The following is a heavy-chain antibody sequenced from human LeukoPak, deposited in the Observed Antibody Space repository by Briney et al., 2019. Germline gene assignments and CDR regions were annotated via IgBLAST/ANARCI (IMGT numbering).Heavy chain of an antibody. J-gene: IGHJ6*02. V-gene: IGHV1-2*02. CDR1: GYTFTGYY. D-gene: IGHD6-6*01. Sequence: ASVKVFCKASGYTFTGYYMHWVRQAPGQGLEWMGWINPNSGGTNYAQKFQGRVTMTRDTSISTAYMELSRLRSDDTAVYYCAREASFIAAEPYYYYGMDVWGQGTTVTVSS. CDR2: INPNSGGT. CDR3: AREASFIAAEPYYYYGMDV.